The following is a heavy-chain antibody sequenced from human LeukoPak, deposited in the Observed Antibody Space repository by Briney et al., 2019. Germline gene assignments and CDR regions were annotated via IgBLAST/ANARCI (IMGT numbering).Heavy chain of an antibody. CDR3: ARGSPPYVSSSPYFDN. Sequence: SETLSLTCTVSGGSISSYYWSWIRQPPGKGQEWIGYIYYRGSTNYNPSLKSRVTISVDTSKKQFSLKMNSVTAADTAVYYCARGSPPYVSSSPYFDNWGQGTLVTVSS. J-gene: IGHJ4*02. CDR1: GGSISSYY. CDR2: IYYRGST. V-gene: IGHV4-59*01. D-gene: IGHD6-6*01.